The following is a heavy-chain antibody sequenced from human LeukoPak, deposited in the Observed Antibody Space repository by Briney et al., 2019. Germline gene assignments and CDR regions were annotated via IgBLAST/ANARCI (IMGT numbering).Heavy chain of an antibody. CDR3: ARGGYSSSRYGLMSCDY. Sequence: EASVKVSCKASGYTFTSYDINWVRQATGQGLEWMGWMNPNSGNTGYAQKFQGRVTMTRNTSISTAYMELSSLRSEDTAVYYCARGGYSSSRYGLMSCDYWGQGTLVTVSS. J-gene: IGHJ4*02. CDR2: MNPNSGNT. CDR1: GYTFTSYD. V-gene: IGHV1-8*01. D-gene: IGHD6-13*01.